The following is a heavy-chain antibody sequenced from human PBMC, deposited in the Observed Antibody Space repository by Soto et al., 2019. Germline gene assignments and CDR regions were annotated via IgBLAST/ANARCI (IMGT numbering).Heavy chain of an antibody. CDR1: SASIGSYY. CDR2: IYYSGST. Sequence: SVTLSLTCTITSASIGSYYWSWIRQPPGKGLEWIGYIYYSGSTNYNPSLKSRVTISVDTSKNQFSLKLSSVTAADTAVYYCARGRGYDAFDIWGQGTMVT. CDR3: ARGRGYDAFDI. D-gene: IGHD6-13*01. J-gene: IGHJ3*02. V-gene: IGHV4-59*01.